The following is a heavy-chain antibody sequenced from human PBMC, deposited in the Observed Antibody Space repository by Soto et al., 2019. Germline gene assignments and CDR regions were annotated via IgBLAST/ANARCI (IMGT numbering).Heavy chain of an antibody. V-gene: IGHV3-23*01. Sequence: RGGSLRLSCAASGFTFRNYAIRWVRQAPGKGLEWVSSISGSGGSTYYADSVKGRFTISRDNSKNTVHLQMNSLRVEDTAVYYCAKGLGVVGATPTWFDPWGQGTLVTVSS. CDR2: ISGSGGST. J-gene: IGHJ5*02. CDR3: AKGLGVVGATPTWFDP. CDR1: GFTFRNYA. D-gene: IGHD1-26*01.